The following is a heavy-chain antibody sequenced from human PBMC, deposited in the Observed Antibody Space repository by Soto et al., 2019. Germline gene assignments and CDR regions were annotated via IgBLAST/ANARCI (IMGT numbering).Heavy chain of an antibody. Sequence: GGSLILSCAASGFTFSSYAMSWVRQAPGKGLEWVSAISGSGGSTYYADSVKGRSTISRDNSKNTLYLQVSSLRAEDTAVYYCAKEGSWLLWSGELDERGPFDYWGQGTLVTVSS. CDR2: ISGSGGST. CDR3: AKEGSWLLWSGELDERGPFDY. CDR1: GFTFSSYA. D-gene: IGHD3-10*01. V-gene: IGHV3-23*01. J-gene: IGHJ4*02.